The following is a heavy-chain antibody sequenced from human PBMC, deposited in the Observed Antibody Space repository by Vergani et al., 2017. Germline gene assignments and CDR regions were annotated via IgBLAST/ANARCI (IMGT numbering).Heavy chain of an antibody. CDR3: AGPHGTSGDYYGGFDY. D-gene: IGHD3-22*01. J-gene: IGHJ4*02. CDR1: GFTFSTYA. V-gene: IGHV3-23*01. Sequence: EVQLLESGGGLVQPGGSLRLSCAASGFTFSTYAMTWVRQAPGQGLEWVSTISRDGGSTYYADSVKGRFTISRDNSKNTLSLQMNSLTAEDTAIYYCAGPHGTSGDYYGGFDYWGQGILVTVSS. CDR2: ISRDGGST.